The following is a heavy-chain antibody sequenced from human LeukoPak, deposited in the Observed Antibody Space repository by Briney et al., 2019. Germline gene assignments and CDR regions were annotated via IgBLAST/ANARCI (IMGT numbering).Heavy chain of an antibody. CDR2: ISSNSNSI. Sequence: PGGSLRLSCKASGFTFSSYEMNWVRQAPGKGLEWLSYISSNSNSIYYARSVKVSFTISRANAKNSLFRQRGSLRVEDTAVYFCARESTAGYNSSWYGFRNWGQGTLVPVSS. J-gene: IGHJ1*01. D-gene: IGHD6-13*01. CDR1: GFTFSSYE. V-gene: IGHV3-48*03. CDR3: ARESTAGYNSSWYGFRN.